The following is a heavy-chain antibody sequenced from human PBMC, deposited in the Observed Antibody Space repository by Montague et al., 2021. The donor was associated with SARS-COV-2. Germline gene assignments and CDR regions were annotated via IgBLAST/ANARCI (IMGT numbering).Heavy chain of an antibody. V-gene: IGHV6-1*01. CDR3: ARATEWRGYYYYYMDV. Sequence: CAISGDSVSSNSAAWNWIRQSPSRGLEWLGRTYYRSRWFNDYAVSIRSRITISPDTSKNQFSLQLNSVTPEDTAVYYCARATEWRGYYYYYMDVWGKGTTVTVSS. CDR2: TYYRSRWFN. CDR1: GDSVSSNSAA. J-gene: IGHJ6*03. D-gene: IGHD3-3*01.